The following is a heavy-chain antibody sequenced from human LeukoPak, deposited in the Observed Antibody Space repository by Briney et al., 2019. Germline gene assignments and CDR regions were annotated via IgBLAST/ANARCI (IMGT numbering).Heavy chain of an antibody. Sequence: GGSLRLSCAASGFTFSNYWMSWVRQAPGKGLERVANIKQDGSQKQYVDSLKGRFTISTDKAKNSLYLQMNSLTAEDTAVYYCGLWGVQGGIDCWGRGTLVTVSS. V-gene: IGHV3-7*01. CDR2: IKQDGSQK. D-gene: IGHD1-1*01. J-gene: IGHJ4*02. CDR3: GLWGVQGGIDC. CDR1: GFTFSNYW.